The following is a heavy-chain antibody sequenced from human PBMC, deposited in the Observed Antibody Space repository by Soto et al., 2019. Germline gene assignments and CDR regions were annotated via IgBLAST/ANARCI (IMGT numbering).Heavy chain of an antibody. CDR3: ARRGKEDYYYTMDV. J-gene: IGHJ6*02. Sequence: GESLKISCMGSGYKVSTWHNFTSYWIAWVRQMPGEGLEWMGIIYPGDSDTRYSPSFQGQVTISADKSINSVYLQWSSPKASDTATYYCARRGKEDYYYTMDVWGQGTTVTVSS. V-gene: IGHV5-51*01. CDR1: GYKVSTWHNFTSYW. CDR2: IYPGDSDT.